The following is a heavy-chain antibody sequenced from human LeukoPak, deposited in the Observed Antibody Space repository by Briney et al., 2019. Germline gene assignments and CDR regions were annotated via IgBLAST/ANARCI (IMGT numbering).Heavy chain of an antibody. V-gene: IGHV1-2*02. Sequence: ASVKVSCKASGYTFTGYYMHWVRQAPGQGLEWMGWINPNSGGTNYAQKFQGRVTMTRDTSISTAYMELSRLRSDDTAVYYCARSLYYYDSSAPDYWGQGTLVTVSS. D-gene: IGHD3-22*01. CDR1: GYTFTGYY. J-gene: IGHJ4*02. CDR3: ARSLYYYDSSAPDY. CDR2: INPNSGGT.